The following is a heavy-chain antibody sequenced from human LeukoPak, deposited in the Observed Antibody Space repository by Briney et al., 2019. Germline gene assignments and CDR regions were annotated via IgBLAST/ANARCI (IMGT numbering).Heavy chain of an antibody. D-gene: IGHD3-10*01. V-gene: IGHV1-3*01. CDR2: INAGNGNT. Sequence: ASVKVSCKASGYTFTSYAMHWARQAPGQRLEWMGWINAGNGNTKYSQKFQGRVTITRDTSASTAYMELSSLRSEDTAVYYCAWALTLTDGSGSYPFDYWGQGTLVTVSS. J-gene: IGHJ4*02. CDR1: GYTFTSYA. CDR3: AWALTLTDGSGSYPFDY.